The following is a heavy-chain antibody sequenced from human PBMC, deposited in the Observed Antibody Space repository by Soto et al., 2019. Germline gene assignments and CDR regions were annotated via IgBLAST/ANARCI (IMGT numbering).Heavy chain of an antibody. CDR1: GGSISIGDYY. V-gene: IGHV4-31*03. CDR3: VGGHYDNSGYRSFDY. J-gene: IGHJ4*02. Sequence: SETLSLTCTVSGGSISIGDYYWSCIRQHPGKGLEWIGYIYYSGSTYYNPSLKSRVTISVDTSKNRFSLKLSSVTAADTAVYYCVGGHYDNSGYRSFDYWGQGTLVTVSS. CDR2: IYYSGST. D-gene: IGHD3-22*01.